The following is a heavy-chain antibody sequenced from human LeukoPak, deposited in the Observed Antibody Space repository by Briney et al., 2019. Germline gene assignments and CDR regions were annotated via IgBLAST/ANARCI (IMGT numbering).Heavy chain of an antibody. CDR1: GYTITGYY. D-gene: IGHD1-26*01. Sequence: ASVKVSCKASGYTITGYYMHWVRQAPGQGLEWMGWINPNSGGTNYAQKFQGWVTMTRDTSISTAYMELSRLRSDDTAVYYCARERGRGGRAWDVWGQGTTVTVSS. CDR2: INPNSGGT. CDR3: ARERGRGGRAWDV. V-gene: IGHV1-2*04. J-gene: IGHJ6*02.